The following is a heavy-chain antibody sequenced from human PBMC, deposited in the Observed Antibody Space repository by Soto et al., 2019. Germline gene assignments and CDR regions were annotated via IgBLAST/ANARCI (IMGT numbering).Heavy chain of an antibody. D-gene: IGHD1-1*01. CDR2: FYDLDGS. Sequence: DVQLVESGGGLIQPGESLRLSCAAFGFTISGKKYVAWLRQAPGKGLEWVSAFYDLDGSFYAASVKGRFTTSSDSSKTAVYLQMNDLRPDDTAVYYCATWHEREHAYDVWGQGTTVTVSS. V-gene: IGHV3-53*01. CDR3: ATWHEREHAYDV. CDR1: GFTISGKKY. J-gene: IGHJ3*01.